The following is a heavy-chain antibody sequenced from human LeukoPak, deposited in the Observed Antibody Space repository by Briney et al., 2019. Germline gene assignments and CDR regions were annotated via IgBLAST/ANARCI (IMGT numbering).Heavy chain of an antibody. Sequence: GGSLRLSCAASGFTVSSNYMSWVRQAPGKGLEWVSVMYSGGSTYYADSVKGRFTISRDNSKNTLYLQMNSLRAEDTAVYYCAKADRGAAAGPFDYWGQGTLVTVSS. V-gene: IGHV3-53*01. J-gene: IGHJ4*02. CDR2: MYSGGST. CDR1: GFTVSSNY. D-gene: IGHD6-13*01. CDR3: AKADRGAAAGPFDY.